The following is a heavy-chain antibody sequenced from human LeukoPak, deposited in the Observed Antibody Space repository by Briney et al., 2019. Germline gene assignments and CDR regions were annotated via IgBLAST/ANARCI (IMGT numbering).Heavy chain of an antibody. Sequence: PGGSLRLSYAASGFTFSPYWMHWVRQAPGKGLVWVSRINGDGSSTDYADSVKGRFTISRDNAKNTLYLQMNSLRAEDTAVYYCARDQGYYGSWGQGTLVTVSS. CDR1: GFTFSPYW. CDR3: ARDQGYYGS. D-gene: IGHD3-10*01. V-gene: IGHV3-74*01. J-gene: IGHJ4*02. CDR2: INGDGSST.